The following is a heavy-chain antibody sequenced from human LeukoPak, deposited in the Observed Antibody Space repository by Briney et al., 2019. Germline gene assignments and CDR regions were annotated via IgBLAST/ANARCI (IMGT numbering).Heavy chain of an antibody. CDR1: GGTISGPY. CDR2: IYYSGTT. V-gene: IGHV4-59*11. CDR3: ARDRGDGVFDI. D-gene: IGHD4-17*01. Sequence: SETLSLTCAVSGGTISGPYWNWIRQPSRKGVEWIGYIYYSGTTNYNPYRKSRVTRSLDTSKNQFSLKLSSVTAADTAVYYCARDRGDGVFDIWGQGAMVTVSS. J-gene: IGHJ3*02.